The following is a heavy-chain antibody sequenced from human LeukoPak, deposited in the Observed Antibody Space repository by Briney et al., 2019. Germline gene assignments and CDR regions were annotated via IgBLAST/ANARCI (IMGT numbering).Heavy chain of an antibody. CDR2: ITSNSANI. V-gene: IGHV3-9*01. CDR1: GFTFGDYA. Sequence: PGGSLRLSCAASGFTFGDYAMHWVRQPPGKGLEWVSIITSNSANIGYADSVKGRFTISRDNSKNTLYLQMNSLRAEDTALYYCAKDGLYYDGSEHVYYFDSWGQGTLVTVSS. D-gene: IGHD3-22*01. CDR3: AKDGLYYDGSEHVYYFDS. J-gene: IGHJ4*02.